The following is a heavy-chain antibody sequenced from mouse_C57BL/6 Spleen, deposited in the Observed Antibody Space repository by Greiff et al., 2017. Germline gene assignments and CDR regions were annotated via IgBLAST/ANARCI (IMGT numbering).Heavy chain of an antibody. CDR1: GYAFSSSW. CDR3: ARASSPFDY. CDR2: IYPGDGDT. V-gene: IGHV1-82*01. J-gene: IGHJ2*01. D-gene: IGHD1-1*01. Sequence: LEESGPELVKPGASVKISCKASGYAFSSSWMNWVKQRPGKGLEWIGRIYPGDGDTNYNGKFKGKATLTADKSSSTAYMQLSSLTSEDSAVYFCARASSPFDYWGQGTTLTVSS.